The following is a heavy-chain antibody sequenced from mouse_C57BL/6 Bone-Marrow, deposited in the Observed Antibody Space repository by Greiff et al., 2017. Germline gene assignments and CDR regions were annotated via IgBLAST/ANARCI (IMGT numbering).Heavy chain of an antibody. Sequence: VQLQQSGPELVKPGASVKIPCKASGYTFTDYNMDWVKQSHGKSLEWIGDINPNNGGTIYNQKFKGKATFTVDKSSSTAYMELRSLTSEDTAVYYCARGGNPWFAYWGQGTLVTVSA. V-gene: IGHV1-18*01. D-gene: IGHD2-1*01. CDR1: GYTFTDYN. CDR2: INPNNGGT. J-gene: IGHJ3*01. CDR3: ARGGNPWFAY.